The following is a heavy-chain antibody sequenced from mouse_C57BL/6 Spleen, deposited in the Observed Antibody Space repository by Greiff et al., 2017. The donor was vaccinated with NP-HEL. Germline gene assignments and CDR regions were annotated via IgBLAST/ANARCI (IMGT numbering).Heavy chain of an antibody. CDR2: ICSGSCTN. Sequence: VESGGGLVKPGGSLKLSCAASGFPFSDHGMHWVRQAPGKGLEWVAYICSGSCTNYYAYTVQGRFTISRYNAKNTLLLHMTSLRYEDTAMYYCAKLGRPYWYFDVWGTGTTVTVSS. V-gene: IGHV5-17*01. J-gene: IGHJ1*03. CDR3: AKLGRPYWYFDV. D-gene: IGHD4-1*01. CDR1: GFPFSDHG.